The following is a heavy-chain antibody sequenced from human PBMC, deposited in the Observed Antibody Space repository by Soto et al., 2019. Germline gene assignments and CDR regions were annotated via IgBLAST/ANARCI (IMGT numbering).Heavy chain of an antibody. CDR1: GFSFSSYA. V-gene: IGHV3-23*01. CDR3: AKDAPQISYYYDSSGYYSLDY. Sequence: GGSLRLSCAASGFSFSSYAMSWVRQAPGKGLEWVSCMSAGGGSTFHADSVKGRFTISRDNSKNTLYLQMNSLRAEDTAVYYCAKDAPQISYYYDSSGYYSLDYWGQGTLVTVSS. J-gene: IGHJ4*02. CDR2: MSAGGGST. D-gene: IGHD3-22*01.